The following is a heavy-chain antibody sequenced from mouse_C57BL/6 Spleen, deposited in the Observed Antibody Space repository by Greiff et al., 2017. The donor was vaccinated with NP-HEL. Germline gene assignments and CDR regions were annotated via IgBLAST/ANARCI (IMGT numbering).Heavy chain of an antibody. CDR2: IDPSDSYT. D-gene: IGHD1-1*01. J-gene: IGHJ4*01. CDR1: GYTFTSYW. Sequence: QVQLQQSGAELVMPGASVKLSCKASGYTFTSYWMHWVKQRPGQGLEWIGEIDPSDSYTNYNQKFKGKSTLTVDKSSSTAYMQLSSLTSEDSAVYYCARETLGRNYYGSSYAMDYWGQGTSVTVSS. CDR3: ARETLGRNYYGSSYAMDY. V-gene: IGHV1-69*01.